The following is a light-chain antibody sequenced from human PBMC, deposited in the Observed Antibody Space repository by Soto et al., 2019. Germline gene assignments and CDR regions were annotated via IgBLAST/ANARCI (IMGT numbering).Light chain of an antibody. J-gene: IGKJ4*01. CDR3: QQYGSSPLT. V-gene: IGKV3-20*01. Sequence: EIVLTQSPGTLSLSPGERATLSCRASQSVSSSYLAWYQQKPGQAPRLVIYGASSRATGIPDRFSGSGSGTDFSLTISRREPEDFAVYYWQQYGSSPLTFGGGTKVETK. CDR1: QSVSSSY. CDR2: GAS.